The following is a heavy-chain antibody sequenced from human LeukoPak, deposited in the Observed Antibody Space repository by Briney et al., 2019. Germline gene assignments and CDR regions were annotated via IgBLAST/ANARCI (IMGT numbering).Heavy chain of an antibody. V-gene: IGHV4-59*08. CDR1: GGSISSYY. D-gene: IGHD1-26*01. Sequence: SETLSLTCTVSGGSISSYYWSWIRQPPGKGLEWIGYIYYSGSTNYNPSLKGRVTISVDTSKNQFSLKLSSVTAADTAVYYCARHSGSYYFDYWGQGTLVTVSS. J-gene: IGHJ4*02. CDR2: IYYSGST. CDR3: ARHSGSYYFDY.